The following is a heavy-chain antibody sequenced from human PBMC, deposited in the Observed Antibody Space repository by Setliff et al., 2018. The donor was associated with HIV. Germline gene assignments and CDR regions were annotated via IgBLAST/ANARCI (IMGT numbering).Heavy chain of an antibody. CDR3: AKRRSRYGSGSSYPLDL. V-gene: IGHV3-23*01. Sequence: PGGSLRLSCEASGFTFSAFFMTWVRLAPGKGLEWVAGISGSGNTTFHSDSLRGRFVASRDNSRNRLYLQMNSLGVEDTAVYFCAKRRSRYGSGSSYPLDLWGPGTLVTVSS. J-gene: IGHJ5*02. D-gene: IGHD3-10*01. CDR1: GFTFSAFF. CDR2: ISGSGNTT.